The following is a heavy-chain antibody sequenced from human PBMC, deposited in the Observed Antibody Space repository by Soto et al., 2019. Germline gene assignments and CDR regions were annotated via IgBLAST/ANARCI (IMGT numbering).Heavy chain of an antibody. D-gene: IGHD5-18*01. CDR2: IYDSGSS. Sequence: SETLSLTCTVSGGSVSSGDYFWSWIRQPPGKGLEWIGYIYDSGSSYYNPSLKSRVTMSVDTSKNQFSLKLRSVTAADTAMYYCAREKGYSSGPKNFDSWGQGTLVTVSS. CDR1: GGSVSSGDYF. J-gene: IGHJ4*02. CDR3: AREKGYSSGPKNFDS. V-gene: IGHV4-30-4*01.